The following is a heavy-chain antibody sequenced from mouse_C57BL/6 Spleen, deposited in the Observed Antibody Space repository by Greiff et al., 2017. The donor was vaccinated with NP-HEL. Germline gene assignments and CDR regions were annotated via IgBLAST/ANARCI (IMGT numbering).Heavy chain of an antibody. J-gene: IGHJ2*01. D-gene: IGHD3-2*02. CDR3: AREGTAQAPYYFDY. CDR1: GFSLTSYG. CDR2: IWSGGST. V-gene: IGHV2-2*01. Sequence: VQGVESGPGLVQPSQSLSITCTVSGFSLTSYGVHWVRQSPGKGLEWLGVIWSGGSTDYNAAFISRLSISKDNSKSQVFFKMNSLQADDTAIYYCAREGTAQAPYYFDYWGQGTTLTVSS.